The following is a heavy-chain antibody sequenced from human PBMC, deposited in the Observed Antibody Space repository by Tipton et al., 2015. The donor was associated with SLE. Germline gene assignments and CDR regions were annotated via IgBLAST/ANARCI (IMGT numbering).Heavy chain of an antibody. D-gene: IGHD1-26*01. CDR3: ARDLVGATWYFDL. Sequence: TLSLTCAVSGGSVNSGTYYWSWIRQPPGKGLEWIGNIYYSGSINYNPSLKSRVTISVDTSKNQFSLKLSSVTAADTAVYYCARDLVGATWYFDLWGRGTLVTVSS. J-gene: IGHJ2*01. CDR2: IYYSGSI. V-gene: IGHV4-61*01. CDR1: GGSVNSGTYY.